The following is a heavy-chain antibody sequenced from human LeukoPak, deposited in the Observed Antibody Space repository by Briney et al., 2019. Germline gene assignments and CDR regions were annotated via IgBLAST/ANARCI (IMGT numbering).Heavy chain of an antibody. V-gene: IGHV4-39*07. D-gene: IGHD3-3*01. CDR3: ARATFVRDYYYYYYMDV. Sequence: SETLSLTCTVSGGSISSSRYYWGWIRQPPRKGLEWIGSNYYSGSTYYNPSLKSRVTISVDTSKNQFSLKLSSVTAADTAVYYCARATFVRDYYYYYYMDVWGKGTTVTVSS. CDR1: GGSISSSRYY. J-gene: IGHJ6*03. CDR2: NYYSGST.